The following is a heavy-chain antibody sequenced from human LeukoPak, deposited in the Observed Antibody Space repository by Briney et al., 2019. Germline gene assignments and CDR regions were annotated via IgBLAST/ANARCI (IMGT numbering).Heavy chain of an antibody. J-gene: IGHJ5*02. V-gene: IGHV4-39*07. CDR3: AREAVTIFGLVRTQTTKRPHRFDP. CDR1: GGSISSSSYY. CDR2: IYYSGST. D-gene: IGHD3-3*01. Sequence: SETLSLTCTVSGGSISSSSYYWGWIRQPPGKGLEWIGSIYYSGSTYYNPSLKSRVTISVDTSKNQFSLKLSSVTAADTAMYYCAREAVTIFGLVRTQTTKRPHRFDPWGQGTLVTVSS.